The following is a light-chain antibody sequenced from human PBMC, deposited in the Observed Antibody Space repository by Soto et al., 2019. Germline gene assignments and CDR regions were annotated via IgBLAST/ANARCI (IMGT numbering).Light chain of an antibody. Sequence: SYELTQPPSVSVAPGKTARITCGGNNLGRKSVHWYQQKPGQAPVLVIYYDSDRPSGIPERFSGSNSGNTATLTISRVEAGDEADYYCQVWDSSSDHSYVFGTGTKLTVL. CDR3: QVWDSSSDHSYV. CDR2: YDS. CDR1: NLGRKS. V-gene: IGLV3-21*04. J-gene: IGLJ1*01.